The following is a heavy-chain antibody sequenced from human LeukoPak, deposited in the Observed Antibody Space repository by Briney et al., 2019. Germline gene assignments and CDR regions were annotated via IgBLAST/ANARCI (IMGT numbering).Heavy chain of an antibody. CDR2: IYTSGST. Sequence: SETLSLTCTVSGGSISSGSYYWSWIRQPAGKGLEWIGRIYTSGSTNYNPSLKSRVTISVDTSKNQFSLKLSSVTAADTAVYYCARAHIVVVTGCVFDYWGQGTLVTVSS. V-gene: IGHV4-61*02. CDR3: ARAHIVVVTGCVFDY. D-gene: IGHD2-21*02. J-gene: IGHJ4*02. CDR1: GGSISSGSYY.